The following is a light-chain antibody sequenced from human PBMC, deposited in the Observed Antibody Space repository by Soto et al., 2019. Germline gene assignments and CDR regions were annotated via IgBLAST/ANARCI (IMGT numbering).Light chain of an antibody. CDR3: RSYTGSSTYVV. Sequence: QSVLTQPASVSGSPGQSITISCTGTSSDVGGYNYVSWYQQHPGKAPKLMIYDVSNRPSGVSNRFSGSKSGNTASLTISGLQAEDEADYYCRSYTGSSTYVVFGGGTQLTVL. CDR1: SSDVGGYNY. V-gene: IGLV2-14*01. J-gene: IGLJ2*01. CDR2: DVS.